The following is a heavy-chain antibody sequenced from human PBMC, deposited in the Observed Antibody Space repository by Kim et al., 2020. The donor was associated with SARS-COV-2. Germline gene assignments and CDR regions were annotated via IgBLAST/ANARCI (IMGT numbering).Heavy chain of an antibody. CDR3: AKGYSNSWFDP. J-gene: IGHJ5*02. CDR2: ISGSGGST. CDR1: GFTFSSYA. Sequence: GGSLRLSCADSGFTFSSYAMSWVRQAPGKGLEWVSGISGSGGSTYYADSVKGRFTISRDNSKNTLYLQMNSLRAEDTAVYHCAKGYSNSWFDPWGQRTLVTVSS. V-gene: IGHV3-23*01. D-gene: IGHD4-4*01.